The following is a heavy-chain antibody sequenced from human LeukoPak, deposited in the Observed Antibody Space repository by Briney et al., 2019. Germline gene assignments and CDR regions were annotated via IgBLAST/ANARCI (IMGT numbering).Heavy chain of an antibody. CDR3: ARGYCTGGSCSKYDY. Sequence: GGSLRLSCAASGFSFSSYGMHWVRQAPGKGLEWVAKIKQDGSEKYYVDSVKGRFTISRDNAKNSMYLQISSLTAEDTAVYYCARGYCTGGSCSKYDYWGQGTLVTVSS. J-gene: IGHJ4*02. CDR1: GFSFSSYG. CDR2: IKQDGSEK. V-gene: IGHV3-7*01. D-gene: IGHD2-15*01.